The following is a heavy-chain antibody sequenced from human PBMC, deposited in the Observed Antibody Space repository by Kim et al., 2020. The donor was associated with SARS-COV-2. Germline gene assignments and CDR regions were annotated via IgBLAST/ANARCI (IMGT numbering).Heavy chain of an antibody. CDR2: ISYDGSNK. D-gene: IGHD1-1*01. CDR3: ERDQGTAHFNRYYYYGMDV. V-gene: IGHV3-33*05. Sequence: GGSLRLSCAASGFTFSSYGMHWVRQAPGKGLEWVAVISYDGSNKYYADSVKGRFTISRDNSKNTLYLQMNSLRAEDTAVYYCERDQGTAHFNRYYYYGMDVWGQGTTVTVSS. CDR1: GFTFSSYG. J-gene: IGHJ6*02.